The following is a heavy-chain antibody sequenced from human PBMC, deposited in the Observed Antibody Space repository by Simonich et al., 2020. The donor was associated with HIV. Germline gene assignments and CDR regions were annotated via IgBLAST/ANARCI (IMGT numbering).Heavy chain of an antibody. CDR2: ISSSSSYI. CDR1: GFTFSSYS. D-gene: IGHD2-2*01. CDR3: ARDGRKGSSTSCSDY. V-gene: IGHV3-21*01. J-gene: IGHJ4*02. Sequence: EVQLVESGGGLVKPGGSLRLSCADSGFTFSSYSMNGVRQAPGKGLEWVSSISSSSSYIYYADSVKGRFTISRDNAKNSLYLQMNSLRAEDTAVYYCARDGRKGSSTSCSDYWGQGTLVTVSS.